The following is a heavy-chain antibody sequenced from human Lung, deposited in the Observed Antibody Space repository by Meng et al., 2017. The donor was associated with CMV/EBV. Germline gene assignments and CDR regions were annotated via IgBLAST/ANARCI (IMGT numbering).Heavy chain of an antibody. Sequence: SCAASGFTFSSYGMHWVRQAPGKGLEWVAFIRYDGSNKYYADSVKGRFTISRDNSKNTLYLQMNSLRAEDTAVYYCAKEFTQREVAGAPYTFDYWXQGTLVTVSS. CDR2: IRYDGSNK. J-gene: IGHJ4*02. V-gene: IGHV3-30*02. CDR3: AKEFTQREVAGAPYTFDY. CDR1: GFTFSSYG. D-gene: IGHD5-12*01.